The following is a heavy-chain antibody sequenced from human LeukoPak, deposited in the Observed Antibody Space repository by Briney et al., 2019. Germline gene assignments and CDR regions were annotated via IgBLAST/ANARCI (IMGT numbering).Heavy chain of an antibody. Sequence: ASVKVSCKASGYTFTSYGISWVRQAPGQGLEWMGWISAYNGNTNYAQKLQGRVTMTTDTSTSTAYMELRSLRSDDTAAYYCARDRVLWFGDRYYYYYGMDVWGQGTTVTVSS. V-gene: IGHV1-18*01. CDR2: ISAYNGNT. CDR3: ARDRVLWFGDRYYYYYGMDV. J-gene: IGHJ6*02. D-gene: IGHD3-10*01. CDR1: GYTFTSYG.